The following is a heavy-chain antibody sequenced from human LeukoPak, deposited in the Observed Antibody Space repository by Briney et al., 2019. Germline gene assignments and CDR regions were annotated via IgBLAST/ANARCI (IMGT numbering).Heavy chain of an antibody. V-gene: IGHV3-66*04. Sequence: PGGSLRLSCAASGFTFSSYAMSWVRQAPGKGLEWVSIIDVADNTIYADSVKGRFTVSRDNSENTVFLQMHGLRGDDSAVYYCARLSDVWGRGTTVTVSS. CDR3: ARLSDV. J-gene: IGHJ6*02. CDR2: IDVADNT. CDR1: GFTFSSYA.